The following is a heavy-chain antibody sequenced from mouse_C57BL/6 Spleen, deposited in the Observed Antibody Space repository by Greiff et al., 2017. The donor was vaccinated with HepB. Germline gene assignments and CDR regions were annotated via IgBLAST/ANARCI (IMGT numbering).Heavy chain of an antibody. D-gene: IGHD2-3*01. CDR3: ARRDYDGYSDY. Sequence: QVQLQQSGAELVKPGASVKISCKASGYAFSSYWMNWVKQRPGKGLEWIGQIYPGDGDTNYNGKFKGKATLTADKSSSTAYMQLSSLTSEDSAVYFCARRDYDGYSDYWGQGTTLTVSS. CDR2: IYPGDGDT. J-gene: IGHJ2*01. V-gene: IGHV1-80*01. CDR1: GYAFSSYW.